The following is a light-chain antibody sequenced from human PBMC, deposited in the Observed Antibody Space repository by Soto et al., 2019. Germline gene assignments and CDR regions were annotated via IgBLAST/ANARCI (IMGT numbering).Light chain of an antibody. V-gene: IGLV2-23*01. J-gene: IGLJ1*01. CDR3: CSYAGSSTYV. CDR1: SSDAGSYNL. CDR2: EGS. Sequence: QSALTQPASVSGSPGQSITISCTGTSSDAGSYNLVSWYQQHPGKAPKLMIYEGSKRPSGVSNRFSGSKSGNTASLTISGLQAEDEADYYCCSYAGSSTYVFGTGTKGTVL.